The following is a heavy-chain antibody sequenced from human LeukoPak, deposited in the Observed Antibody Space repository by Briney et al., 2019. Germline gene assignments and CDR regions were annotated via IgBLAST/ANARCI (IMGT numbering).Heavy chain of an antibody. CDR2: ISAYNGNT. Sequence: ASVKVSCKASGYTFTSYGISWVRQAPGQELEWMGWISAYNGNTNYAQKLQGRVTMTTDTSTSTAYMELRSLRSDDTAVYYCARDQIVVVPAAIGDWFDPWGQGTLVTVSS. D-gene: IGHD2-2*02. CDR3: ARDQIVVVPAAIGDWFDP. V-gene: IGHV1-18*01. CDR1: GYTFTSYG. J-gene: IGHJ5*02.